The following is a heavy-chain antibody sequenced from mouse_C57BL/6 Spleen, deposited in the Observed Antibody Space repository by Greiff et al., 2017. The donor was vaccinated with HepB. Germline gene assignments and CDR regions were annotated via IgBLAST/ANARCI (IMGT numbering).Heavy chain of an antibody. CDR1: GYTFTDYE. CDR3: TNYGSSPYYFDY. CDR2: IDPETGGT. Sequence: QVQLQQSGAELVRPGASVTLSCKASGYTFTDYEMHWVKQTPVHGLEWIGAIDPETGGTAYNQKFKGKAILTADKSSSTAYMELRSLTSEDSAVNYCTNYGSSPYYFDYWGQGTTLTVSS. D-gene: IGHD1-1*01. J-gene: IGHJ2*01. V-gene: IGHV1-15*01.